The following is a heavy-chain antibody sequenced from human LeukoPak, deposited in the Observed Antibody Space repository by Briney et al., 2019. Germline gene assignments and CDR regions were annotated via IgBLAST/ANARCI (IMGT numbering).Heavy chain of an antibody. V-gene: IGHV4-39*01. CDR1: GGSISSSSHY. Sequence: SETLSLTCTVSGGSISSSSHYWGWIRQPPGTGLEWIASIHYSGTTYYNPSLKSRVTMSVDTSKNQFSLKLSSVTAADTTVYFCARALGVPAHFDYWGQGTLVTVSS. CDR3: ARALGVPAHFDY. CDR2: IHYSGTT. D-gene: IGHD2-2*01. J-gene: IGHJ4*02.